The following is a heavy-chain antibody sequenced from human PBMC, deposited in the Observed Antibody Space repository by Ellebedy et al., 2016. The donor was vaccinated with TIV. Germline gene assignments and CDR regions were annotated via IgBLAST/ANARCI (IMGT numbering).Heavy chain of an antibody. D-gene: IGHD3-10*01. CDR2: ISGSGNNI. J-gene: IGHJ6*03. V-gene: IGHV3-11*01. Sequence: GESLKISCAASGFIFSDHYMSWIRQAPGKGLEWISYISGSGNNIYYADSVKGRFTISRDNAKNSLYLQMNSLTAEDRAVYYCARDMGYMVRAFYMDVWGKGTTVTVSS. CDR1: GFIFSDHY. CDR3: ARDMGYMVRAFYMDV.